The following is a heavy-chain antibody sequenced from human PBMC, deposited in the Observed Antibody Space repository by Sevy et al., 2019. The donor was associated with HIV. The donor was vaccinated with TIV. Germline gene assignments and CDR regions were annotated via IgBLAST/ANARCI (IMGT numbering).Heavy chain of an antibody. V-gene: IGHV3-73*01. CDR3: TGGYGRFDF. CDR2: IRTKPNNYAT. CDR1: GFTFSDSA. D-gene: IGHD4-17*01. Sequence: GSLRLSCAASGFTFSDSAMFWVRQASGRGLEWVGRIRTKPNNYATALIASLKDRFTISRDDSKNTTYLQMNSLKAEDTAVYFCTGGYGRFDFWGQGALVTVSS. J-gene: IGHJ4*02.